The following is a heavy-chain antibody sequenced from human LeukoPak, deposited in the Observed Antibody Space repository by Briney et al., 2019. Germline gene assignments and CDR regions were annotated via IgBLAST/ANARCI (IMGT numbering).Heavy chain of an antibody. Sequence: ASVKVSCKASGYTFTSYYIHWVRQAPGQGLEWMGIINPSGGSTTYAQKFQGRVTMTRDTSISTAYMELSRLTSDDMAVYYCARDPTRGDLSVYWGQGSLVTVSS. CDR3: ARDPTRGDLSVY. CDR2: INPSGGST. D-gene: IGHD5-12*01. CDR1: GYTFTSYY. V-gene: IGHV1-46*01. J-gene: IGHJ4*02.